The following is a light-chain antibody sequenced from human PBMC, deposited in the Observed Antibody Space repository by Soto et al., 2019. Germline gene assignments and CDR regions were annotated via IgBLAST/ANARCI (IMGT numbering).Light chain of an antibody. V-gene: IGKV3-20*01. CDR1: QSISSSY. Sequence: EIVLTQSPGTLSLSPGERATLSCRTSQSISSSYLAWYQQKPGQAPRLLIYAASSRAAGIPDKFSGSGSGTDFPLTISRLEPEDFAVYYCQHFGSSLFTFGPGTKVDIK. CDR3: QHFGSSLFT. CDR2: AAS. J-gene: IGKJ3*01.